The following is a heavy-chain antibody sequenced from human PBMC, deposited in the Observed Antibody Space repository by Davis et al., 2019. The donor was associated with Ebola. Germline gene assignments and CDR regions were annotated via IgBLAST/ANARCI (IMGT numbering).Heavy chain of an antibody. CDR3: ARVANIDESFDC. CDR2: ISYDGSNK. J-gene: IGHJ4*02. Sequence: GGSLRLSCAASGFTFSSYGMHWVHQAPGKGLEWVAVISYDGSNKYYADSVKGRFTISRDNSKNTLYLQMNSLRADDTAEYKCARVANIDESFDCWGQGSLVTVSS. D-gene: IGHD2-15*01. CDR1: GFTFSSYG. V-gene: IGHV3-30*03.